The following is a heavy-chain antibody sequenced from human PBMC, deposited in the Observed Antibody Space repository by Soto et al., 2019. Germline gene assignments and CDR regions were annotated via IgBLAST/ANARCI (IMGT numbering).Heavy chain of an antibody. V-gene: IGHV4-59*01. Sequence: SETLSLTCTVSGDSISTFYWGWMRQSPGKELEWIGYVYYTGSTNYNPSLKSRVTISVDRSKNQFSLKLTSANAADTAVYYCARGRTVRNYADDSSDYFYFFDYWGQGTQVTVPS. J-gene: IGHJ4*02. CDR3: ARGRTVRNYADDSSDYFYFFDY. CDR1: GDSISTFY. CDR2: VYYTGST. D-gene: IGHD3-22*01.